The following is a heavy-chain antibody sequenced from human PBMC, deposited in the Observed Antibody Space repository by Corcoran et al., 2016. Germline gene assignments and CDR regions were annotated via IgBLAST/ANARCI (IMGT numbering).Heavy chain of an antibody. V-gene: IGHV3-48*04. CDR3: ARDRKGGSGSPDVDF. J-gene: IGHJ4*02. Sequence: EVQLVESGGGLVQPGGSLRLSCAASGFTFSSYAMNWVRQAPGKGLEWVSYISGSSSTIYYADSVKGRFTISRDNAKNSLYLQMNSLRAEDTAVYYGARDRKGGSGSPDVDFWGQGTLVTVSS. D-gene: IGHD3-10*01. CDR2: ISGSSSTI. CDR1: GFTFSSYA.